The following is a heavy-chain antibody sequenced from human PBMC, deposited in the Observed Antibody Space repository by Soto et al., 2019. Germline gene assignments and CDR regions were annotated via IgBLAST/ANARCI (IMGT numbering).Heavy chain of an antibody. J-gene: IGHJ3*02. D-gene: IGHD2-2*01. CDR2: ISPNSGGS. Sequence: ASVKVSCKASGYSLTDYYLHWVRQAPGQGLEWMGWISPNSGGSNYAQTFQGRVTMTRDTSISTAYMELSSLSSDDTALYYCAKEYCTSNRCPAFDIWGKGTMVTVS. V-gene: IGHV1-2*02. CDR3: AKEYCTSNRCPAFDI. CDR1: GYSLTDYY.